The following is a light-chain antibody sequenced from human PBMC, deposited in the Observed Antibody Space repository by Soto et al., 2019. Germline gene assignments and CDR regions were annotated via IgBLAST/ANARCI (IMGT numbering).Light chain of an antibody. V-gene: IGLV2-14*01. CDR3: SSWDSSLSAYV. J-gene: IGLJ1*01. CDR2: EVN. Sequence: QSALTQPASVSGSPGQSITFSCTGTSSDIGVYNYVSWYQQHPGKAPKLMIYEVNNRPSGVSNRFSGSKSGNTASLTISGLQAEDEADYYCSSWDSSLSAYVFGTGTKVTVL. CDR1: SSDIGVYNY.